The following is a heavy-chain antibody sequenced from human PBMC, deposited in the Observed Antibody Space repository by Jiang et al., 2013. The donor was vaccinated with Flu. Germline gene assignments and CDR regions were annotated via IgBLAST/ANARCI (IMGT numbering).Heavy chain of an antibody. CDR1: GFSLSTSGVG. D-gene: IGHD1-7*01. J-gene: IGHJ4*02. CDR2: IYWDDDK. Sequence: KPTQTLTVTCTFSGFSLSTSGVGVGWIRQPPGKALECLALIYWDDDKRYSPSLKNRLTITKDTSKNLVFLTMTNLDPVDTATYYCAHRRMGARDWNYGDFDYWGQGTLVTVSS. V-gene: IGHV2-5*02. CDR3: AHRRMGARDWNYGDFDY.